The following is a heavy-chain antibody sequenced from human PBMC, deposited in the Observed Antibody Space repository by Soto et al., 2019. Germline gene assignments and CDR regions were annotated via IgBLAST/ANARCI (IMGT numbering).Heavy chain of an antibody. CDR3: ARGHPPAEYSSSSFVNFDY. D-gene: IGHD6-13*01. CDR2: INHSGST. V-gene: IGHV4-34*01. J-gene: IGHJ4*02. Sequence: SETLSLTCAVYGGSFSGYYWSWIRQPPGKGLEWIGEINHSGSTNYNPSLKSRVTISVDTSKNQFSLKLSSVTAADTAVYYCARGHPPAEYSSSSFVNFDYWGQGTLVTVSS. CDR1: GGSFSGYY.